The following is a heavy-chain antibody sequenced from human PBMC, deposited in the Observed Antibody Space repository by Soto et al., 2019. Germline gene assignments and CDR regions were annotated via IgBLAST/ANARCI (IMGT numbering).Heavy chain of an antibody. CDR1: GFSFSNYP. V-gene: IGHV3-23*01. J-gene: IGHJ4*02. CDR3: AKEYSTSFDY. Sequence: VGSLRLCCAASGFSFSNYPMNWVRQAPGKGLEWVSAISAGGSNTNYADSVKGRFTISSDTSKNTLYLQMNSLRAEDTAVYYCAKEYSTSFDYWGQGTLVTVSS. D-gene: IGHD6-6*01. CDR2: ISAGGSNT.